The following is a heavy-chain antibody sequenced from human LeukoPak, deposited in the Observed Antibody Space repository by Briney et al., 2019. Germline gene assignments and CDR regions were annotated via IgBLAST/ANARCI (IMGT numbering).Heavy chain of an antibody. Sequence: SETLSLTCTVSGYSISSNYYWGWIRQPPGKGLEWIGSIFHSGTTYYNSSLESRVAMSVDTSNNQFSLKVNSVTAADTAVYYCARGVGAAYYYGSGNYHSYWYFDLWGRGTLVTVSS. CDR3: ARGVGAAYYYGSGNYHSYWYFDL. J-gene: IGHJ2*01. CDR1: GYSISSNYY. D-gene: IGHD3-10*01. V-gene: IGHV4-38-2*02. CDR2: IFHSGTT.